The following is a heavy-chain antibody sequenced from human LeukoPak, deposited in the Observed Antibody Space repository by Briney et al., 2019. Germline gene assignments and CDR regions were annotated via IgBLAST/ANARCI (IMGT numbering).Heavy chain of an antibody. D-gene: IGHD7-27*01. CDR1: GFTFSSYA. V-gene: IGHV3-30*04. J-gene: IGHJ4*02. Sequence: GGSLRLSCAASGFTFSSYAMHWVRQAPGKGLEWVAVISYDGSNKYYADSVKGRFTISRDNSKNTLFLQMNSLRAEDTAVYYCAKDGGLWVSAHWGDSWGRGTLVTVSS. CDR3: AKDGGLWVSAHWGDS. CDR2: ISYDGSNK.